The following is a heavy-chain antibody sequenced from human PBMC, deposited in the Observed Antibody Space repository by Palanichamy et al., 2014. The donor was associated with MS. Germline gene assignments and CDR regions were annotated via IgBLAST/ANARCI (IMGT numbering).Heavy chain of an antibody. CDR2: ISYDGSNK. Sequence: QVQLVESGGGVVQPGRSLRLSCAASGFTFSSYAMHWVRQAPGKGLEWVAVISYDGSNKYYADSVKGRFTIPRDNSKNMLYLQMNSLRAEDTGVYYCARDAGPSSSLEKSFDYWGQGTLVTVSS. D-gene: IGHD2-2*01. J-gene: IGHJ4*02. CDR3: ARDAGPSSSLEKSFDY. V-gene: IGHV3-30-3*01. CDR1: GFTFSSYA.